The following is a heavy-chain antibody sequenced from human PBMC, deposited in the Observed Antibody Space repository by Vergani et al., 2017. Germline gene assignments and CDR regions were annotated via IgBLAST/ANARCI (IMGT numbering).Heavy chain of an antibody. V-gene: IGHV4-38-2*01. J-gene: IGHJ4*02. CDR3: ARRMPARAFDF. Sequence: QVQLQETGPGLVKTSETLSLTCAVSGYSLNSGYYWGWIRQPPGKGLEFIALIYHTGNTYYNPSLRSRLTISLDPSKNQFSLSLASVTAEDPALYYCARRMPARAFDFGGQGTLVTVSS. CDR2: IYHTGNT. CDR1: GYSLNSGYY. D-gene: IGHD2-2*01.